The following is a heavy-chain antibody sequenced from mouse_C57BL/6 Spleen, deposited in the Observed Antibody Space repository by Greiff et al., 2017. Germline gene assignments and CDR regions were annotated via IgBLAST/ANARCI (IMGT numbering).Heavy chain of an antibody. Sequence: QVQLQQSGADLAKPGASVKLSCKASGYTFTSYWMHWVKQRPGQGLEWIGYIIPSSGYTKYNQKFKDKATLTADKSSSTAYMQLISLTYEDSAVYYCALSHYGYDWAWFAYWGQGTLVTVSA. V-gene: IGHV1-7*01. CDR2: IIPSSGYT. CDR3: ALSHYGYDWAWFAY. D-gene: IGHD2-2*01. J-gene: IGHJ3*01. CDR1: GYTFTSYW.